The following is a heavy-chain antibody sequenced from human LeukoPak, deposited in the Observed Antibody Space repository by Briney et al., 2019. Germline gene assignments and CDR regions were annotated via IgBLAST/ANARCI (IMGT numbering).Heavy chain of an antibody. CDR2: ISSSGSTI. D-gene: IGHD6-13*01. V-gene: IGHV3-11*01. J-gene: IGHJ5*02. Sequence: GGSLRLSCAASGFTFSDYCMSWIRQAPGKGLEWVSYISSSGSTIFYADSVKGRFSISRDNAKNSLYLQMNGLRAEDTAVYYCARERSSTWYDKWGQGTLVTVSS. CDR1: GFTFSDYC. CDR3: ARERSSTWYDK.